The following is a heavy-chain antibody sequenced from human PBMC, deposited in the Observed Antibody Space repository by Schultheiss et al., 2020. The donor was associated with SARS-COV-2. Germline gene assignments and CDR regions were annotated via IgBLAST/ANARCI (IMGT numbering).Heavy chain of an antibody. D-gene: IGHD3-10*01. CDR3: ATTGRGQKGP. CDR2: ISGSGGST. V-gene: IGHV3-23*01. Sequence: GGSLRLSCAASGFTFSDYYMSWIRQAPGKGLEWVSAISGSGGSTYYADSVKGRFTISRDNSKNTLYLQMNSLRAEDTAVYYCATTGRGQKGPWGQGTLVTVSS. CDR1: GFTFSDYY. J-gene: IGHJ5*02.